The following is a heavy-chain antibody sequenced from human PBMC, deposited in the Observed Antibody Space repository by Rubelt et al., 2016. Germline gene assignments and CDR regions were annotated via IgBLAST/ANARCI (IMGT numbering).Heavy chain of an antibody. CDR3: ARAAELLLSAFDI. Sequence: QVQLVQSGAEVKKTGASVKVSCKASGYTFTNYAMHWLLQAPGQRLEWMGWLNAGNDNTKYSKEFQGRVSITRDTSASTAYMWLSSLRSEDTAVYYCARAAELLLSAFDIWGQGTMVTVSS. V-gene: IGHV1-3*01. CDR1: GYTFTNYA. D-gene: IGHD2-15*01. CDR2: LNAGNDNT. J-gene: IGHJ3*02.